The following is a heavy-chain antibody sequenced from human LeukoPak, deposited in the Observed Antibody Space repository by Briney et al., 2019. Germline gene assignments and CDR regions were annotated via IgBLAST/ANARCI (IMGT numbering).Heavy chain of an antibody. CDR1: GFTFSSYA. CDR3: ATYCSSTSVYGMDV. D-gene: IGHD2-2*01. CDR2: ISGSGGST. J-gene: IGHJ6*02. Sequence: GGSLRLSCAASGFTFSSYAMSWVRQAPGKGLEWVSAISGSGGSTYYADSVKGRFTISRDNSKNTLYLQMNSLRAEDTAVYYCATYCSSTSVYGMDVWGQGTTVTVSS. V-gene: IGHV3-23*01.